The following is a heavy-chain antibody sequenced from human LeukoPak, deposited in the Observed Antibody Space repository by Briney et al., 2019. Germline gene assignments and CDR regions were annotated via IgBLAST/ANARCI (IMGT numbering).Heavy chain of an antibody. V-gene: IGHV3-7*01. CDR2: IKQDGSEK. Sequence: GGSLRLSCAASGFTFSSYWMSWVRQAPGKGPEWVANIKQDGSEKYFVDSVKGRFTISRDNAKNSLYLQMNSLRAEDTAVYFCARDKRVVGATGVGDYWGQGTLVTVSS. D-gene: IGHD1-26*01. CDR1: GFTFSSYW. CDR3: ARDKRVVGATGVGDY. J-gene: IGHJ4*02.